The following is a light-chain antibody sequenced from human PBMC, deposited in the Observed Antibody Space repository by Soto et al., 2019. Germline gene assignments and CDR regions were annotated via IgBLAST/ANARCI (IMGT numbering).Light chain of an antibody. V-gene: IGLV2-8*01. J-gene: IGLJ1*01. CDR3: SSFAGSTNFAV. CDR1: SSDVGGYNY. Sequence: HSVLTQPPSASGSPGQSVTISCTGTSSDVGGYNYVSWYQQHPGKAPKLMIYEVIKRPSGVPDRFSGSKSGNTASLTVSGLQAEDEADYYCSSFAGSTNFAVFGTGTKVTVL. CDR2: EVI.